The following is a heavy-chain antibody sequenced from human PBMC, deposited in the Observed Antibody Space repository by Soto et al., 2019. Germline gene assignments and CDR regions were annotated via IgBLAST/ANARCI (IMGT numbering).Heavy chain of an antibody. CDR1: AGTFDTYS. Sequence: QVQLVQSGAEVKKPGASVKVSCKASAGTFDTYSIMWVRQAPGQGLEWMGRTIPAIDLINYAQKFQGRFTITVDKSTTTVYMELRSLRYEDTAIYYCARTGSFDYWGQGTLVTLSS. V-gene: IGHV1-69*02. J-gene: IGHJ4*02. CDR3: ARTGSFDY. D-gene: IGHD3-10*01. CDR2: TIPAIDLI.